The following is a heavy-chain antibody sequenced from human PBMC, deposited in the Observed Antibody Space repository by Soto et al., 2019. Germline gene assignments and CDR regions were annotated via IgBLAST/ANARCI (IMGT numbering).Heavy chain of an antibody. J-gene: IGHJ4*02. CDR2: TSIYNGHT. Sequence: GPEVQKPGASLKVSCKASGYTFTASGISWVRQAPGQGLEGMGWTSIYNGHTEYSPKFLGRVVMTTDTSADTAYLELRSLRPDAAALYYCARWDDYGASDQYHFDHWGQGTLVTVSS. CDR3: ARWDDYGASDQYHFDH. CDR1: GYTFTASG. D-gene: IGHD4-17*01. V-gene: IGHV1-18*01.